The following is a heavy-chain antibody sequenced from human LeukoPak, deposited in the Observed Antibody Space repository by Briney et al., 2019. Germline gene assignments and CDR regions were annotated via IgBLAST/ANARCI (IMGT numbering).Heavy chain of an antibody. D-gene: IGHD6-6*01. CDR3: ARGSPEYSSSPSPRYYYYYYMDV. CDR1: GYTFTSYD. J-gene: IGHJ6*03. V-gene: IGHV1-8*01. CDR2: MNPSSGNT. Sequence: GASVKVSCKASGYTFTSYDINWVRQATGQGLEWMGWMNPSSGNTGYAQKFQGRVTMTRNTSISTAYMELSSLRSEDTAVYYCARGSPEYSSSPSPRYYYYYYMDVWGKGTTVTVSS.